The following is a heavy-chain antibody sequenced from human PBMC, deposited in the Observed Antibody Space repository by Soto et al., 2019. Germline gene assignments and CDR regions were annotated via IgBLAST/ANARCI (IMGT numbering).Heavy chain of an antibody. V-gene: IGHV3-66*01. D-gene: IGHD6-19*01. Sequence: EVQLVESGGGLVQPGGSLRLSCAASGFTISSNYMSWVRQAPAKGLEWVSIIYSGGSTYYGDSVKGRFTISRDNSKNTLYLQMNSLRAEDTAVYYCARVGYSSGWYRSWGQGTLVTVSS. J-gene: IGHJ5*02. CDR1: GFTISSNY. CDR3: ARVGYSSGWYRS. CDR2: IYSGGST.